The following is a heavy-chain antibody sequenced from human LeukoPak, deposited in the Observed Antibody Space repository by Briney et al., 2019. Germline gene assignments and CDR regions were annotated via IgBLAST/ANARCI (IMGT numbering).Heavy chain of an antibody. D-gene: IGHD3-10*01. J-gene: IGHJ4*02. Sequence: SETLSLTCTVSGGSISCTSYYWGWIRQPPGKGLEWIGNVYYSGSTYYNPSLKSRVTISVDTSKNQFSLKLSSVTAADTAVYYCAGVRTALWFIDYWGRGTLVTVSS. CDR2: VYYSGST. CDR1: GGSISCTSYY. CDR3: AGVRTALWFIDY. V-gene: IGHV4-39*01.